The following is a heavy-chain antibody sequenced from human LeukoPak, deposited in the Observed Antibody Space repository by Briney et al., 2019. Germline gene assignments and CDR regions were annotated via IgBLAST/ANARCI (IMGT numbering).Heavy chain of an antibody. J-gene: IGHJ4*02. Sequence: GRSLRLSCAASGFTFDAYAMPWVRQPPGKGLEWVSGISWNSGSIGYADSVKGRFTISRDNAKNSLYMQMNSLRAEDTALYYCAKTYGSGTYYDYFDYWGQGTLVTVSS. CDR2: ISWNSGSI. V-gene: IGHV3-9*01. D-gene: IGHD3-10*01. CDR1: GFTFDAYA. CDR3: AKTYGSGTYYDYFDY.